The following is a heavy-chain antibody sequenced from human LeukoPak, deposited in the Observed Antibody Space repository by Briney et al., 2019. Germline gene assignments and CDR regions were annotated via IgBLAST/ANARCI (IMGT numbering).Heavy chain of an antibody. J-gene: IGHJ4*02. D-gene: IGHD1-26*01. CDR1: GFTFDDYS. V-gene: IGHV3-21*01. Sequence: PGGSLRLSCVASGFTFDDYSLNWVRQAPGKGLEWVAAISSSSDYIYYADSVRGRFTISRDNAKNSLYLQMHSLRVEDTALYYCARDRVPRATRGTFDYWGQGTPVIVSS. CDR3: ARDRVPRATRGTFDY. CDR2: ISSSSDYI.